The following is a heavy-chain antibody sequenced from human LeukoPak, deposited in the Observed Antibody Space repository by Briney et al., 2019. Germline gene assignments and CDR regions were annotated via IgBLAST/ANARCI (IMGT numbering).Heavy chain of an antibody. V-gene: IGHV3-21*01. CDR2: ISGSSSYI. CDR3: ARANYDSSGYYFDS. D-gene: IGHD3-22*01. Sequence: GGSLRLSCAASGFTFSSYSMNWVRQAPGKGLEWVSSISGSSSYINYADSVKGRFTISRDNAKNPLYLQMSSLRAEDTAVYYCARANYDSSGYYFDSWGQGTLVTVSS. J-gene: IGHJ4*02. CDR1: GFTFSSYS.